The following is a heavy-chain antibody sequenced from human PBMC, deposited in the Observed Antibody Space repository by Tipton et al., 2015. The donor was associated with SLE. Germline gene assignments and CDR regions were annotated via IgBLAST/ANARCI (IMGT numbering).Heavy chain of an antibody. J-gene: IGHJ4*02. CDR2: IKSEAYGGTT. D-gene: IGHD3-10*01. V-gene: IGHV3-49*04. CDR1: GFTFGDYT. Sequence: SLRLSCTTSGFTFGDYTLSWVRQAPGKGLEWVGFIKSEAYGGTTEYAPSVKGRITISRDDAKSIAYLQMNSLKTDDTAVYYCTRDHYYGLGSYYSSPWEGCFDYWGQGTLVTVSS. CDR3: TRDHYYGLGSYYSSPWEGCFDY.